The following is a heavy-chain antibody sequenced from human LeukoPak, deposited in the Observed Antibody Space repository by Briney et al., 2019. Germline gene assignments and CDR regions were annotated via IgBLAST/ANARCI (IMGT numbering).Heavy chain of an antibody. V-gene: IGHV1-69*13. CDR3: ARRVGNDGDCEFY. CDR1: GGTFSSYA. J-gene: IGHJ4*02. D-gene: IGHD2-21*02. CDR2: IIPIFGTA. Sequence: SVKVTCKASGGTFSSYAISWVRQAPGQGLEWMGGIIPIFGTANYAQKFQGRVTITADESTSTAYMELSSLRSEDTAVYYCARRVGNDGDCEFYWGQGTLVTVSS.